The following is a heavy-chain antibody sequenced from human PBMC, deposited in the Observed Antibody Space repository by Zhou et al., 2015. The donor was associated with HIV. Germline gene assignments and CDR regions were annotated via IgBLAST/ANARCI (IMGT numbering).Heavy chain of an antibody. J-gene: IGHJ4*02. V-gene: IGHV1-3*05. CDR3: ARGFYDSSGFYEYFDY. CDR2: INAATGET. Sequence: QVQLVQSGAEEKKPGASVKVSCRASGYTFRNYPLHWVRQAPGQGLQWMGWINAATGETEDSQTFQGRFTIGRDTSATTAYMELSSLRSEDTAVYYCARGFYDSSGFYEYFDYWGQGTLVTVSS. CDR1: GYTFRNYP. D-gene: IGHD3-22*01.